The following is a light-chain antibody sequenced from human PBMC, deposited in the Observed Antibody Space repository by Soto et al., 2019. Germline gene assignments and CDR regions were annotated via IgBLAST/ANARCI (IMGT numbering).Light chain of an antibody. CDR1: QSVSRR. J-gene: IGKJ1*01. Sequence: EVGLTQSPATLSVSPGERATLSCRASQSVSRRLAWYQQRPGQAPRLLIYDASTRATGIPARFSGSGSGTEFTLTISSLQSEDLAVYYCQQYNNCPPWTFGQGTKVDIK. CDR3: QQYNNCPPWT. CDR2: DAS. V-gene: IGKV3-15*01.